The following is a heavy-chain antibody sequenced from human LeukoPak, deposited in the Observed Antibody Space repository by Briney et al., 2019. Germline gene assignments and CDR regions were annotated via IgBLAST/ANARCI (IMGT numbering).Heavy chain of an antibody. Sequence: SETLSLTCTVSGGSISSSSYYWGWIRQPPGKGLEWTGSIYYSGSTYYNPSLKSRVTISVDTSKNQFSLKLSSVTAADTAVYYCAGLGEWELDYWGQGTLVTVSS. CDR1: GGSISSSSYY. D-gene: IGHD1-26*01. J-gene: IGHJ4*02. CDR2: IYYSGST. V-gene: IGHV4-39*01. CDR3: AGLGEWELDY.